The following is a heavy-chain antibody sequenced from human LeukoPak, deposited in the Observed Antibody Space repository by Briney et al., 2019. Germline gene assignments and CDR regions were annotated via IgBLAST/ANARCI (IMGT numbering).Heavy chain of an antibody. J-gene: IGHJ5*02. CDR2: ISAYDGNA. CDR1: GYTFTHYG. Sequence: ASVKVSYKASGYTFTHYGINWVRQAPGQGRAWMGWISAYDGNANYAPKLQGRVTMTIDTSTSTAYMELRGLRSDDTAVYYCARGGIVVVVASIRGNWFDPWGQGTLVTVSS. CDR3: ARGGIVVVVASIRGNWFDP. D-gene: IGHD2-15*01. V-gene: IGHV1-18*01.